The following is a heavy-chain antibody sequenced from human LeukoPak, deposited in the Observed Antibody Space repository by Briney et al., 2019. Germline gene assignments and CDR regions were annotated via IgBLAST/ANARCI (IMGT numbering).Heavy chain of an antibody. CDR1: DYYISSGHY. J-gene: IGHJ4*02. Sequence: SETLSLTCTVSDYYISSGHYWGWIRQPPGKGLEWIGNIHHAGATYYNPSLKSRVTISVDTSKNQFSLKLSSVTAADTAVYYCARGGLCSGGTCYPYFDSWGQGTLVTVSS. CDR2: IHHAGAT. V-gene: IGHV4-38-2*02. CDR3: ARGGLCSGGTCYPYFDS. D-gene: IGHD2-15*01.